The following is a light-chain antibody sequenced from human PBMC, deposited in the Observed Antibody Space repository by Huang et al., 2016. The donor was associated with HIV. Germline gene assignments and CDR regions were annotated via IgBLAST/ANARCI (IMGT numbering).Light chain of an antibody. CDR2: GTS. CDR1: QSVSGTY. J-gene: IGKJ4*01. CDR3: QQYGTSPPSLT. Sequence: EIVLTQSPGTLFLSPGRSATLSCRASQSVSGTYLAWYQQKPGQAPRLLIYGTSIRATGIPDRSSGSGSATDCTLTISRLEPEEFAVYYCQQYGTSPPSLTFGGGTKVEIK. V-gene: IGKV3-20*01.